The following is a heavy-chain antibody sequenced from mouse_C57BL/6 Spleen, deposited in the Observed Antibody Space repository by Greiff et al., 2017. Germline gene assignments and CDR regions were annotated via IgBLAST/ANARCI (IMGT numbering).Heavy chain of an antibody. V-gene: IGHV1-18*01. D-gene: IGHD2-3*01. CDR3: ARHDGYSGFAY. J-gene: IGHJ3*01. CDR2: INPNNGGT. Sequence: EVQLQQSGPELVKPGASVKIPCKASGYTFTDYNMDWVKQSHGKSLEWIGDINPNNGGTIYNQKFKGKATLTVDKSSSTAYMELRSLTSEDTAVYYCARHDGYSGFAYWGQGTLVTVSA. CDR1: GYTFTDYN.